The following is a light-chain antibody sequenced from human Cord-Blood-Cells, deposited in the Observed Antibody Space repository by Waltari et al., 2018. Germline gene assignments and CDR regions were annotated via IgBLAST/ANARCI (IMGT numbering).Light chain of an antibody. CDR2: DVS. CDR1: SSDVGGYNY. Sequence: QSALTQPASVSGSPGQSITISCTGTSSDVGGYNYVSWYQQHPGKAPKLSIYDVSNRPSGVSNRCSGCKAGNTASLTISGLQAEDEADYYCRSYTSSSTPWVCGGGTKLTVL. V-gene: IGLV2-14*01. J-gene: IGLJ3*02. CDR3: RSYTSSSTPWV.